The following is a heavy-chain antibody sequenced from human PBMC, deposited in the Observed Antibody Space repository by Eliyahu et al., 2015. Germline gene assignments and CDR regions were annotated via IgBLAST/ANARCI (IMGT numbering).Heavy chain of an antibody. Sequence: EVQLLESGGGLVQPGGSLRLSCAASGFSFSNFAMNWVRQAPGEELEWVSSISGGSSATYYADSVSGRFTISRDNSKNTLYLQLSSLTAEDTAIYYCAKSTSSWFPHVYYYYYAMDVWGKGTTVTVTS. D-gene: IGHD6-13*01. V-gene: IGHV3-23*01. CDR1: GFSFSNFA. CDR3: AKSTSSWFPHVYYYYYAMDV. J-gene: IGHJ6*04. CDR2: ISGGSSAT.